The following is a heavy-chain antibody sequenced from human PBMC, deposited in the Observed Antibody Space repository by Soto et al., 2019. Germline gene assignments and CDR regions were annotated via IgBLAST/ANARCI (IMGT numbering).Heavy chain of an antibody. CDR1: GFIFSSYW. CDR3: AREYMLRGRDSNWFDP. J-gene: IGHJ5*02. Sequence: EVQLVESGGGLVQPGGSLRLSCAASGFIFSSYWMHWVRQAPGKGLVWISRINGDGTNTRTADSMKGRFTISRDNTKNTMYLQMNSLTAEDTAVYYCAREYMLRGRDSNWFDPWGQGTLVTVSS. V-gene: IGHV3-74*01. D-gene: IGHD3-10*01. CDR2: INGDGTNT.